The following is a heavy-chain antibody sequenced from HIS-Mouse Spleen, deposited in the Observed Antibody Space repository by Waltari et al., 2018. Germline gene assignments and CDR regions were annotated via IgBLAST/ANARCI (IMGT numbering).Heavy chain of an antibody. Sequence: EVQLVESGGGLVKPGGSLRLSCAASGFTFSSYSMNWVRPAPGKGLGWVSTISSSSSYIYYADSVKGRFTISRDNAKNSLYLQMNSLRAEDTAVYYCARDLASSSSGYYFDYWGQGTLVTVSS. J-gene: IGHJ4*02. CDR3: ARDLASSSSGYYFDY. CDR2: ISSSSSYI. D-gene: IGHD6-6*01. CDR1: GFTFSSYS. V-gene: IGHV3-21*01.